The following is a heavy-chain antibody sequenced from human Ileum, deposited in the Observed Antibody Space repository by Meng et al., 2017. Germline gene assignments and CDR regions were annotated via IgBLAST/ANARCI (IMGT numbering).Heavy chain of an antibody. CDR2: IYNSATT. Sequence: QVHLQESGPGLVKPPETLSLTCTRSGGSIKNYYWSWIRQSPGKGLEWIGYIYNSATTMYSPSLKSRVTISEDMSKNKFSLKLNSVTAAETAMYYCARHDVVPVIRHGFDPWGQGTLVTVSS. CDR3: ARHDVVPVIRHGFDP. CDR1: GGSIKNYY. D-gene: IGHD3-16*02. J-gene: IGHJ5*02. V-gene: IGHV4-59*08.